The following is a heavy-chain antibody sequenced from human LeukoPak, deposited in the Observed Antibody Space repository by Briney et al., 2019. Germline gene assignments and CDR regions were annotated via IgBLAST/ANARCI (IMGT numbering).Heavy chain of an antibody. CDR2: ISGGSDGT. CDR1: GFTFINYA. Sequence: GGSPRLSCAASGFTFINYAMSWVRQAPGVGLEWVSGISGGSDGTYYADSVKGRFTISRDNSKNTLYLQMNSLRAEDTAIYYCAKGSSGYIYGDYWGQGTLVTVSS. J-gene: IGHJ4*02. CDR3: AKGSSGYIYGDY. D-gene: IGHD5-18*01. V-gene: IGHV3-23*01.